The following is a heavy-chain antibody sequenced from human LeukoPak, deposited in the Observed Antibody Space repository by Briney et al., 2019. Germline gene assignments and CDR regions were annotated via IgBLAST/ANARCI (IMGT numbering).Heavy chain of an antibody. CDR2: IYHSGNT. CDR1: GHSISSDYY. D-gene: IGHD3-10*01. CDR3: AQYGSGSYTNRFDY. V-gene: IGHV4-38-2*01. J-gene: IGHJ4*02. Sequence: SETLSLTCAVSGHSISSDYYWAWIRQPPGKGLEWIGTIYHSGNTYYNPSLKSRATISVDTSKNQFSLKLSSVTAADTAVYYCAQYGSGSYTNRFDYWGQGTLVTVSS.